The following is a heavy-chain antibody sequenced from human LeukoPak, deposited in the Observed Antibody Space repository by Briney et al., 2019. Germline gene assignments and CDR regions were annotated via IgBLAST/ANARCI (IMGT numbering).Heavy chain of an antibody. CDR1: GFTFSSYA. CDR3: ARAKWVGTTDNWFDP. D-gene: IGHD1-1*01. Sequence: GGSLRLSCAASGFTFSSYAMSWVRHVPGKGLEWVSGINWNGGSTGYVDSVKGRFTISRDNAKNSLYLQMNSLRAEDTALYYCARAKWVGTTDNWFDPWGQGTLVTVSS. V-gene: IGHV3-20*04. CDR2: INWNGGST. J-gene: IGHJ5*02.